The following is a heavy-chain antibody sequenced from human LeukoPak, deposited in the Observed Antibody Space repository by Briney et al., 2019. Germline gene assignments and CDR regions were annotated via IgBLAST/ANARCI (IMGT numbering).Heavy chain of an antibody. J-gene: IGHJ4*02. CDR1: GFMFSSDA. CDR2: ISYDGSNR. D-gene: IGHD6-19*01. V-gene: IGHV3-30-3*01. CDR3: ARGSQWLDSWFDC. Sequence: GGSLRLSCAASGFMFSSDAMHWVRQAPGKGLEWVAVISYDGSNRYYADSKKGRITISRDNSKNMLYLQMNSLRTEDTAVYYCARGSQWLDSWFDCWGQGTLVTVSS.